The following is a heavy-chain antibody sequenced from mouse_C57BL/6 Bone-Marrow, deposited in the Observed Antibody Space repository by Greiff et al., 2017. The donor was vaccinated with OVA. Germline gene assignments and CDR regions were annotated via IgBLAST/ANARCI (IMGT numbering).Heavy chain of an antibody. Sequence: EVHLVESGGDLVKPGGSLKLSCAASGFTFSSYGMSWVRQTPDKRLEWVATISSGGSYTYYPDSVKGRFTISRDNAKNTLYLQMSSLKSEDTAMYYCARRDDYDWYFDVWGTGTTVTVSS. CDR1: GFTFSSYG. CDR3: ARRDDYDWYFDV. V-gene: IGHV5-6*01. D-gene: IGHD2-4*01. J-gene: IGHJ1*03. CDR2: ISSGGSYT.